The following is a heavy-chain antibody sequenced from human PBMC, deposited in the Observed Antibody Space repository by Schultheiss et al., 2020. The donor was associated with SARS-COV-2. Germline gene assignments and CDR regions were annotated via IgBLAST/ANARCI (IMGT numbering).Heavy chain of an antibody. D-gene: IGHD2-15*01. V-gene: IGHV4-4*02. CDR3: ARDRSGSGTPFAY. Sequence: SETLSLTCAVSGGSISSSNWWSWVRQPPGKGLEWIGYIYYSGSTNYNPSLKSRLTISVDKSSNQFSLKLDSVTAADTAVYYCARDRSGSGTPFAYWGQGTLVTVSS. CDR1: GGSISSSNW. J-gene: IGHJ4*02. CDR2: IYYSGST.